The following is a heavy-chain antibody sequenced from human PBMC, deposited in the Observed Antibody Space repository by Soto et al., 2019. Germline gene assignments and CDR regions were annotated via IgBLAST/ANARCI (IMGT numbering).Heavy chain of an antibody. CDR2: ISAYNGNT. CDR3: AREYYYDRSGYYLASSY. V-gene: IGHV1-18*01. Sequence: GASVKVSCKASGYTFTSYGISWVRQAPGQGLEWMGWISAYNGNTNYAQKLQGRVTMTTDTSTSTAYMELRSLRSDDTAVYYCAREYYYDRSGYYLASSYWGQGPLVTVSS. D-gene: IGHD3-22*01. J-gene: IGHJ4*02. CDR1: GYTFTSYG.